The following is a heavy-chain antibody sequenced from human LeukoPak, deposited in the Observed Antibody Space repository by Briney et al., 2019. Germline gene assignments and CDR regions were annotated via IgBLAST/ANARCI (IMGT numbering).Heavy chain of an antibody. CDR2: ISGRGDYT. CDR1: GFTFSTYA. CDR3: AKDLRVARL. V-gene: IGHV3-23*01. Sequence: PGGSLRLSCAASGFTFSTYAMNWVRQAPGKGLEWVSTISGRGDYTYYADSVKGRFTISRDNSKNTLSLQMNSLRAEDTAIYYCAKDLRVARLWGQGTLVTVSS. D-gene: IGHD2-15*01. J-gene: IGHJ4*02.